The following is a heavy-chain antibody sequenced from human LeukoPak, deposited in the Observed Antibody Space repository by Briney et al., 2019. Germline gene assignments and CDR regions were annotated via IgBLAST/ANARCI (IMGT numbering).Heavy chain of an antibody. CDR1: GGSISSGSYY. V-gene: IGHV4-39*07. J-gene: IGHJ4*02. CDR3: ARGGDSSGWYGAGEFDY. Sequence: SETLSLTCTVSGGSISSGSYYWGWIRQPPGKGLEWIGSIYQSGSTYYNPSLKSRVTISADTSKNQFSLKLSSVTATDTAVYHCARGGDSSGWYGAGEFDYWGQGTLVTVSS. CDR2: IYQSGST. D-gene: IGHD6-19*01.